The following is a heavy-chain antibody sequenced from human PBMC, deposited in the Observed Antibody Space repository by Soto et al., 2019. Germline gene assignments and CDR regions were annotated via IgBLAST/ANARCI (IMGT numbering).Heavy chain of an antibody. Sequence: QVQLMQSGAEVKKPGASVKVSCKASGYTFTSYAMHWVRQAPGQRLEWMGWINAGNGNTKYSQKFQGRVTITRDTSASTAYMELSSLRSEDTAVYYCARDAVDFRSGYYTGGFDYWGQGTLVTVSS. J-gene: IGHJ4*02. CDR2: INAGNGNT. V-gene: IGHV1-3*01. CDR3: ARDAVDFRSGYYTGGFDY. CDR1: GYTFTSYA. D-gene: IGHD3-3*01.